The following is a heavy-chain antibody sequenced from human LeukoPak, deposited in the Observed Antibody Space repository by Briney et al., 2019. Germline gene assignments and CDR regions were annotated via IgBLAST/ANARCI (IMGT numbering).Heavy chain of an antibody. CDR2: IVVGSGNT. Sequence: SVKVSCKASGFTFTNSAVQWVRQARGQRLEWIGWIVVGSGNTNYAQKFQERVTITRDMSTSTAYMELSSLRSEDTAVYYCAAGHCSGGSCYPYYYSDMDVWGQGTTVAVSS. V-gene: IGHV1-58*01. CDR3: AAGHCSGGSCYPYYYSDMDV. D-gene: IGHD2-15*01. J-gene: IGHJ6*02. CDR1: GFTFTNSA.